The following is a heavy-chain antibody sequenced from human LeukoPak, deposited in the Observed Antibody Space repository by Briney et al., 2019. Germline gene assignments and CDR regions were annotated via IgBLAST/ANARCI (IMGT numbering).Heavy chain of an antibody. CDR2: ISSSSSYI. V-gene: IGHV3-21*01. J-gene: IGHJ4*02. CDR1: RFTFSSYS. Sequence: GGSLRLSCAASRFTFSSYSMNWVRQAPGKGLEWVSSISSSSSYIYYADSVKGRFTISRDNAKNSLYLQMNSLRAEDTAVYYRARDRSYDFWSGPFDYWGQGTLVTVSS. D-gene: IGHD3-3*01. CDR3: ARDRSYDFWSGPFDY.